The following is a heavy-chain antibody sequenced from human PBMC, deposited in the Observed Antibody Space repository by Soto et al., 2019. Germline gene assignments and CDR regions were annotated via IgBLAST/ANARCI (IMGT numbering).Heavy chain of an antibody. Sequence: ASVKVSCNASGYTFTSYAMHWVRQAPGQRLEWMGWINAGNGNTKYSQKFQGRVTITRDTSASTAYMELSSLRSEDTAVYYCARYDFWSGYYFSPGWFDPWGQGTLVTVSS. CDR2: INAGNGNT. V-gene: IGHV1-3*01. D-gene: IGHD3-3*01. CDR3: ARYDFWSGYYFSPGWFDP. J-gene: IGHJ5*02. CDR1: GYTFTSYA.